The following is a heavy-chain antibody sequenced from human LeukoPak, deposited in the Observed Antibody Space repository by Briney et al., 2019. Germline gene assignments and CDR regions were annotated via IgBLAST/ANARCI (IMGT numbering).Heavy chain of an antibody. Sequence: GGSLRLSCAASGFTFNNYGMHWVRQAPGKGLEWVALLSYDGIIKYHADSVKGRFTISRDNSKNTLCLQMNSLRAEDTAVYYCAKEVRGIAAAGPFDYWGQGTLVTVSS. CDR2: LSYDGIIK. V-gene: IGHV3-30*18. D-gene: IGHD6-13*01. J-gene: IGHJ4*02. CDR1: GFTFNNYG. CDR3: AKEVRGIAAAGPFDY.